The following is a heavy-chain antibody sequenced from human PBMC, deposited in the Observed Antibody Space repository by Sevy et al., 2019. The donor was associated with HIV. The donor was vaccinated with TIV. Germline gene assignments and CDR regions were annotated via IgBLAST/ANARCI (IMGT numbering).Heavy chain of an antibody. J-gene: IGHJ4*02. CDR3: AKDYSAGITMVRGAYRARGDYFDY. CDR1: GFTFRTSG. Sequence: GGSLRLSCVTSGFTFRTSGMHWVRQSPGKGLEWVAVISYDEAHKNYADSVKGRFSISKDNSKNTLYLQMSSLRPGDTAVYYGAKDYSAGITMVRGAYRARGDYFDYWGQGTQVTVSS. D-gene: IGHD3-10*01. V-gene: IGHV3-30*18. CDR2: ISYDEAHK.